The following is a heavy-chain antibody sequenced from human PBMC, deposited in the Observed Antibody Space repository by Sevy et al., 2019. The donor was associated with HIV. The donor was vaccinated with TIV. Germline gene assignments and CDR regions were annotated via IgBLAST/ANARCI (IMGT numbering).Heavy chain of an antibody. J-gene: IGHJ6*03. CDR3: ATYSSSWSSDAYYYYMDV. CDR2: INPNSGGT. CDR1: GYTFTGYY. Sequence: ASVKVSCKASGYTFTGYYMHWVRQAPGQGLEWMGWINPNSGGTNYAQKFQGRVTMTRDTSISTAYMELSRLRSDDTAVYYCATYSSSWSSDAYYYYMDVWGKGTTVTVSS. V-gene: IGHV1-2*02. D-gene: IGHD6-13*01.